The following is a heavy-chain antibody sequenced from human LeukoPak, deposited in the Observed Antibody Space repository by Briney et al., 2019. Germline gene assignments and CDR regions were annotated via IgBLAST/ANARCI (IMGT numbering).Heavy chain of an antibody. CDR1: GDSISSGDYY. D-gene: IGHD1-7*01. CDR2: IYYSGST. J-gene: IGHJ4*02. V-gene: IGHV4-30-4*08. Sequence: PSQTLSLTCTVSGDSISSGDYYWSWIRQPPGKGLEWIGHIYYSGSTYYNPSLKSRLTISVDTSKNQFSLKLSSVTAADTAVYYCATQGGTGTPNFDYWGQGTLVTVSS. CDR3: ATQGGTGTPNFDY.